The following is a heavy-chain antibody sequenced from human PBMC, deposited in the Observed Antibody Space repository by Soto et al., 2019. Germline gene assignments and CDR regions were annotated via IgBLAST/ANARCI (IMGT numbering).Heavy chain of an antibody. V-gene: IGHV3-33*01. D-gene: IGHD6-19*01. CDR1: GFIFSNFG. CDR2: IWYDGSNE. CDR3: ARDDIPGIAVATYGMDV. J-gene: IGHJ6*02. Sequence: GSLRLSCAASGFIFSNFGMHWVRQAPGKGLEWVAVIWYDGSNEYYADSVKGRFTISKDNSKNTLYLQMNSLRAEDTAVYYCARDDIPGIAVATYGMDVWGQGTTVTVSS.